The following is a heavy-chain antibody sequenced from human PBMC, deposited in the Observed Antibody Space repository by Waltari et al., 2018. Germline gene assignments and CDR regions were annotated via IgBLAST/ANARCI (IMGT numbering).Heavy chain of an antibody. V-gene: IGHV4-4*02. CDR3: ARDRVRGLYLDS. CDR1: GDSVSGPYW. J-gene: IGHJ4*02. Sequence: QLQESGPGLVKPSGTLSLICGVSGDSVSGPYWWSWCRHSPGKGREWIGQGLGSGRANYSPSFAGRVSVSLDASANQFSLRLTSATAADTAMYYCARDRVRGLYLDSWGPGALVTVSP. CDR2: GLGSGRA.